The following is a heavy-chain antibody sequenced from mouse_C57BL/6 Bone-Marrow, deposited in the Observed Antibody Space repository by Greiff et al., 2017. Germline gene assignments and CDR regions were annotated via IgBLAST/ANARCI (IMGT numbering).Heavy chain of an antibody. CDR2: IYPRSGNT. CDR1: GYTFTSSG. J-gene: IGHJ2*01. Sequence: VKVVESGAELARPGASVKLSCKASGYTFTSSGISWVKQRTGQGLEWIGEIYPRSGNTYYNEKFKGKATLTADKSSSTAYMELRSLTSEDSAVYFCARRGLRDYWGQGTTLTVSS. V-gene: IGHV1-81*01. D-gene: IGHD1-1*01. CDR3: ARRGLRDY.